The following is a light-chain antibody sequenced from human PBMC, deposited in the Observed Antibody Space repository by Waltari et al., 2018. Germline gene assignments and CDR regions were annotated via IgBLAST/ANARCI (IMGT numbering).Light chain of an antibody. Sequence: EIVLTQSPGTLSLSPGNRATLSCRASQSVSSSYLAWYQQKPGQAPRLRIYAASSRATGIPDRFSGSGSRTDFTLTISRLEPEDFAVYYCQQYNSSPLTFGGGTKVEIK. CDR1: QSVSSSY. V-gene: IGKV3-20*01. CDR3: QQYNSSPLT. CDR2: AAS. J-gene: IGKJ4*01.